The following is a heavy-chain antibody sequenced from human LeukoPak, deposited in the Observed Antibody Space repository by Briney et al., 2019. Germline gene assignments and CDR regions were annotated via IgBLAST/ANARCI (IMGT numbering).Heavy chain of an antibody. Sequence: SETLSLTCAVHGGSFSGYHWNWIRQSPGKGLEWIGEINDRGHTNYNPSLESRITISVDTSKNQFSLKLSSVTAADTAVYFCARYCSGSSCSGENWFDPWGQGTLVTVSA. CDR3: ARYCSGSSCSGENWFDP. D-gene: IGHD2-2*01. CDR1: GGSFSGYH. V-gene: IGHV4-34*01. CDR2: INDRGHT. J-gene: IGHJ5*02.